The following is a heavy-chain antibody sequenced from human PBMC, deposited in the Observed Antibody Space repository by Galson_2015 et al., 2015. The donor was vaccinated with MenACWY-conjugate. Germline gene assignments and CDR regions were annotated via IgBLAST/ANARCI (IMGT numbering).Heavy chain of an antibody. V-gene: IGHV4-59*08. J-gene: IGHJ4*02. D-gene: IGHD7-27*01. CDR2: IRDTGSL. CDR3: ARLPTWGSSFGYFDY. Sequence: ETLSLTCTVSGASISSHHWSWFRQPPGKGLEWIAYIRDTGSLKDNPSLKSRVTMSADKSNNQFSQRLISVTAADTAVYYCARLPTWGSSFGYFDYWGQGSLVAVSS. CDR1: GASISSHH.